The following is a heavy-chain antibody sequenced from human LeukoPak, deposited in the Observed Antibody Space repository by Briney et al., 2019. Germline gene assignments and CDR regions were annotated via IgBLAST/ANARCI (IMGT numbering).Heavy chain of an antibody. CDR1: GCSISGYA. CDR3: AKDQVGWTSSRFDP. D-gene: IGHD6-6*01. Sequence: GGSLRLSCAASGCSISGYAMSWVRQAPGKGLEWVSGINSNGNTYNADSVKGRFTISRDNSKNTLYLQMNSLRVEDTAVYYCAKDQVGWTSSRFDPWGQGTVVTVSS. V-gene: IGHV3-23*01. J-gene: IGHJ5*02. CDR2: INSNGNT.